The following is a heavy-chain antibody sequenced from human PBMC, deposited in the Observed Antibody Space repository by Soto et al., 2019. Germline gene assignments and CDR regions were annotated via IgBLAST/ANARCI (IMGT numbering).Heavy chain of an antibody. CDR3: ARDGSSPLYYGMDV. J-gene: IGHJ6*02. V-gene: IGHV1-69*12. CDR2: IIPIFGTA. D-gene: IGHD6-6*01. CDR1: GGTFSSYA. Sequence: QVQLVQSGAEVKKPGSSVKVSCKASGGTFSSYAISWVRQAPGQGLEWMGGIIPIFGTANYAQKFQGRVTITADESTSTAYMGLSSLRSEDTAVYYCARDGSSPLYYGMDVWGQGTTVTVSS.